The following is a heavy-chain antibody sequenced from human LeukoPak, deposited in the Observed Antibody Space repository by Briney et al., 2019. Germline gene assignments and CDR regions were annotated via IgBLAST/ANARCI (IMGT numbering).Heavy chain of an antibody. CDR3: ARNRYGDYGDWFDP. CDR1: GYTFTNYD. D-gene: IGHD4-17*01. J-gene: IGHJ5*02. V-gene: IGHV1-8*01. CDR2: MNPNSGNT. Sequence: ASVKVSCKASGYTFTNYDINWVRQATGQGLERMGWMNPNSGNTGYAQKFQGRVTMTRDTSISTAYMELSSLRFEDTAVYYCARNRYGDYGDWFDPWGQGTLVTVSS.